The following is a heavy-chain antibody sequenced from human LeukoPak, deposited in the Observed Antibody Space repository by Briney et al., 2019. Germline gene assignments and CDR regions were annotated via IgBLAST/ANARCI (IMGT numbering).Heavy chain of an antibody. V-gene: IGHV3-30*18. CDR1: GFTFSSYG. CDR2: ISYDGSNK. CDR3: AKPWMLYGGAGGLDY. J-gene: IGHJ4*02. Sequence: PGGSLRLSCATSGFTFSSYGMHWVRQAPGKGLEWVAVISYDGSNKYYADSVKGRFTISRDNSKNTLYLQMNSLRAEDTAVYYCAKPWMLYGGAGGLDYWGQGTLVTVSS. D-gene: IGHD3/OR15-3a*01.